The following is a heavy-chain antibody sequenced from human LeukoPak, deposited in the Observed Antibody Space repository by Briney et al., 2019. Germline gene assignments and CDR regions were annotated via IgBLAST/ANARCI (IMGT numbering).Heavy chain of an antibody. CDR1: GFNFSDYY. V-gene: IGHV3-11*01. Sequence: KAGGSLRLSCAASGFNFSDYYMSWIRQAPGKGLEWVSYMSKSGYSIYYAASVKGRFTISRDNVNHSLFLQMNSLRAEDTAVYYCARGKRRFDSWGQGTPVTVSS. CDR2: MSKSGYSI. CDR3: ARGKRRFDS. J-gene: IGHJ4*02.